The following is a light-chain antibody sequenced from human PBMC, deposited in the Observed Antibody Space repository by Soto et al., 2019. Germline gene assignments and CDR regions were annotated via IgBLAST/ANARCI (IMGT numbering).Light chain of an antibody. CDR3: QQYGRSPT. V-gene: IGKV3-20*01. CDR2: DAS. J-gene: IGKJ5*01. CDR1: QSVSRF. Sequence: DIVLTQSAATLSLSPVERATLSFRASQSVSRFLVWYQQKPGQTPRLLIYDASNRATGIPDRFSGSGSGTDFALTISRLEPEDFAVYYCQQYGRSPTFGQGTRLEIK.